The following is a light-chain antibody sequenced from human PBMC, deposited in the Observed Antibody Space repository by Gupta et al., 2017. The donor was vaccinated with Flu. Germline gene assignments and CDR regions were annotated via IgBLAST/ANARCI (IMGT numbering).Light chain of an antibody. CDR2: KAS. Sequence: DDVMTQSPLSLPVTLGQSASISCRSSQSLVYSDGDSYVSWYHQRPGQSPRRLIYKASNRDSGVPDRISGSGSGTDFTLQISRVEAEDVGVYYCMHSTRWPWTFGQGTKVGIK. J-gene: IGKJ1*01. CDR1: QSLVYSDGDSY. CDR3: MHSTRWPWT. V-gene: IGKV2-30*01.